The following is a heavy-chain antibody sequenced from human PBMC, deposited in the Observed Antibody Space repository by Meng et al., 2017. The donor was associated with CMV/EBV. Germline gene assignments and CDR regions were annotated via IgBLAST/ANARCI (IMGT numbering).Heavy chain of an antibody. V-gene: IGHV4-34*01. J-gene: IGHJ5*02. CDR3: ARGVGYCSSTSCYPRFDP. D-gene: IGHD2-2*01. Sequence: GYFSGYYWSWTRQPPRKGLEWIGEINHSGSTNYNPSLKSRVTISVDTSKNQFSLKLSSVTAADTAVYYCARGVGYCSSTSCYPRFDPWGQGTLVTVSS. CDR1: GYFSGYY. CDR2: INHSGST.